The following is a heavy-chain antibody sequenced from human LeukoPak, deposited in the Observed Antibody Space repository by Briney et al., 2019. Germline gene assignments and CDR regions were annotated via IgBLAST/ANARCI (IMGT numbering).Heavy chain of an antibody. J-gene: IGHJ5*02. CDR1: GYTFTSYY. CDR2: INPSGGST. Sequence: ASVKVSCKASGYTFTSYYMHWVRQAPGQGLERMGIINPSGGSTSYAQKFQGRVTMTRDMSTSTVYMELSSLRSEDTAVYYCARDSHSYSSSFNWFDPWGQGTLVTVSS. V-gene: IGHV1-46*01. D-gene: IGHD6-6*01. CDR3: ARDSHSYSSSFNWFDP.